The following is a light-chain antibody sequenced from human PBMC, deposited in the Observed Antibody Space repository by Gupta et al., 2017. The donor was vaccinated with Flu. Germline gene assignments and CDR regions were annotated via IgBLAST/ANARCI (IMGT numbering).Light chain of an antibody. CDR1: SGSIASNL. J-gene: IGLJ3*02. CDR3: QSSDSTEYWV. CDR2: VDN. Sequence: FILTQPHSVSDPPGRTVTISCSRSSGSIASNLVRVYQQRPDSSQATVILVDNQRPPGVPDRFSGSIDSSCKSDSLTISGLKTEDEADYYCQSSDSTEYWVFGGGTKLTVL. V-gene: IGLV6-57*01.